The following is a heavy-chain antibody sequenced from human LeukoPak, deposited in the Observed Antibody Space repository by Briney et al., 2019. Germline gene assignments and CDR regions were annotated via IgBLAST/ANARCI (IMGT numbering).Heavy chain of an antibody. CDR2: IYSGGST. CDR3: ARAVRLIAAAGMEYYFDY. D-gene: IGHD6-13*01. J-gene: IGHJ4*02. CDR1: GFTVSSNY. Sequence: GGSLRLSCAASGFTVSSNYMSWVSQAPGKGLAWVSVIYSGGSTYYADSAKGRFTISRDNSKNTLYLQMNSLRAEDTAVYYCARAVRLIAAAGMEYYFDYWGQGTLVTVSS. V-gene: IGHV3-66*01.